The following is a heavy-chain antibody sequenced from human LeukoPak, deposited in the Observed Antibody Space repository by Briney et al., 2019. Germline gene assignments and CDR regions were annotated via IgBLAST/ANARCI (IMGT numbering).Heavy chain of an antibody. D-gene: IGHD4-17*01. CDR1: GFTFSSCG. Sequence: GGSLRLSCAASGFTFSSCGMHWVRQAPGKGLEWVAVIWYDGSNKYYADSVKGRFTISRDNSKNTLYLQMNSLRAEDTAVYYCARENYGDHDSDYWGQGTLVTVSS. CDR2: IWYDGSNK. V-gene: IGHV3-33*01. J-gene: IGHJ4*02. CDR3: ARENYGDHDSDY.